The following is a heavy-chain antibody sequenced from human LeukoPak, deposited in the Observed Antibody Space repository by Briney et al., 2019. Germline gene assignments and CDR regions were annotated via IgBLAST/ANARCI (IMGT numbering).Heavy chain of an antibody. J-gene: IGHJ4*02. CDR2: ISGSGGST. Sequence: GGSLRLSCAASGFTVSSNYMSWVRQAPGKGLEWVSAISGSGGSTYYADSVKGRFTISRDNSKNTLYLQMNSLRAEDTAVYYCAKLRGYFDYWGQGTLVTVSS. CDR1: GFTVSSNY. CDR3: AKLRGYFDY. V-gene: IGHV3-23*01. D-gene: IGHD3-16*01.